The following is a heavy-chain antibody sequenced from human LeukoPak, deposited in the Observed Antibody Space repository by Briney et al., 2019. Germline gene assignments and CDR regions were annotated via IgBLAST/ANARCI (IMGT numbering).Heavy chain of an antibody. CDR2: IFPSGGEI. CDR1: GFTFSTFA. Sequence: GGSLRLSCAASGFTFSTFAMIWVRQPPGKGLGWVSSIFPSGGEIHYADSVRGRFTISRDNSKSTLSLQMNSLRAEDTAIYNCATYRQVLLPFESWGQGTLVTVSS. CDR3: ATYRQVLLPFES. D-gene: IGHD2-8*02. J-gene: IGHJ4*02. V-gene: IGHV3-23*01.